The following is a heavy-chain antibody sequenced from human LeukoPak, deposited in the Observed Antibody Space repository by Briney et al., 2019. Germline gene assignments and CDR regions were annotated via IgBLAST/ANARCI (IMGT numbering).Heavy chain of an antibody. V-gene: IGHV2-5*02. D-gene: IGHD3-22*01. CDR1: GFSLRTTGVG. J-gene: IGHJ5*02. CDR3: AHSPSHYYDSSGYFTPMNWFDP. CDR2: IYWDDDK. Sequence: SGPTLVKPTQTLTLTCSFSGFSLRTTGVGVAWIRRPLGKALEWLALIYWDDDKRYRPSLKSRLSITKDTSNNQVVLTMTNMDAVDTATYYCAHSPSHYYDSSGYFTPMNWFDPWGQGTLVTVSS.